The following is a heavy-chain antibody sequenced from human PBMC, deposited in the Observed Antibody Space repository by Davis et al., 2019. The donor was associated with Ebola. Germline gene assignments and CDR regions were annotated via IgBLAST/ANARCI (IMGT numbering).Heavy chain of an antibody. D-gene: IGHD3-3*01. Sequence: GESLKISCAASGFTFSSYAMSWVRQAPGKGLEWVSAISGSGGKTYYAGSVKGRFTISRDNSKNTLYLQMNSLRDEDTAVYYCAKEDGDYDFWSGYRINWFDPWGQGTLVIVS. CDR3: AKEDGDYDFWSGYRINWFDP. CDR1: GFTFSSYA. J-gene: IGHJ5*02. CDR2: ISGSGGKT. V-gene: IGHV3-23*01.